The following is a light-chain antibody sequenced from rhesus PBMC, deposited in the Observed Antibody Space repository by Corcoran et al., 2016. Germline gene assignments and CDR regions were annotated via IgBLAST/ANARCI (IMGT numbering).Light chain of an antibody. CDR1: QGITKY. CDR2: DIS. Sequence: DIQMTQSPSSLSASVGDTVTITCQASQGITKYLTWYQQKPGKAPKLLIDDISPLQSGVPSRFSGSGSGTEFSLTICSLQPEDFGVYYCQQHTSFPLTFGGGTKVEIK. J-gene: IGKJ4*01. V-gene: IGKV1-33*01. CDR3: QQHTSFPLT.